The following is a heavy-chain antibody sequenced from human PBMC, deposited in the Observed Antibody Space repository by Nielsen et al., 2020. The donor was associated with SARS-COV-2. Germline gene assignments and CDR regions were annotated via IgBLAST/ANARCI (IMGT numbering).Heavy chain of an antibody. V-gene: IGHV3-30-3*01. CDR2: ISYDGSNK. J-gene: IGHJ6*03. D-gene: IGHD6-13*01. CDR3: ARDWDSSSWAKPDYYYYYMDV. CDR1: GFTFSRYA. Sequence: GESLKIYCAASGFTFSRYAMHWVRQAPGKGLEWVAVISYDGSNKYYADSVKGRFTISRDNSKNTLYLQMNSLRAEDTAVYYCARDWDSSSWAKPDYYYYYMDVWGKGTTVTVSS.